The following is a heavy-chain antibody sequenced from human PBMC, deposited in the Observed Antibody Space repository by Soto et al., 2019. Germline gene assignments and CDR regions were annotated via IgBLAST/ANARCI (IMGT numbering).Heavy chain of an antibody. V-gene: IGHV3-21*01. Sequence: EVQLVESGGGLVKPGGSLRLSCAASGFTFSSYSMNWVRQAPGKGLEWVSSISSSSSYIYYADSVKGRFTISRDNAKNSLYLQMNRLRAENTAVYYCARGRRGKYFDYCGQGTLVTVSS. CDR1: GFTFSSYS. D-gene: IGHD1-26*01. CDR2: ISSSSSYI. J-gene: IGHJ4*01. CDR3: ARGRRGKYFDY.